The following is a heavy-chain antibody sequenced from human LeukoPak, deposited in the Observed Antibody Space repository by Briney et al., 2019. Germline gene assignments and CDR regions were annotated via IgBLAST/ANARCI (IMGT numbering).Heavy chain of an antibody. CDR3: TTTIVGVTTWFDP. V-gene: IGHV3-15*01. CDR2: IKNKTNGGTT. CDR1: GFTLSNAY. Sequence: KPGRSLRLSCAASGFTLSNAYMSWVRQAPRKGLEWVSRIKNKTNGGTTDYAAPVKGRFTISRDDSKNTLYLQMNSLKTEDTAVYYCTTTIVGVTTWFDPWGQGTLVTVSS. J-gene: IGHJ5*02. D-gene: IGHD1-26*01.